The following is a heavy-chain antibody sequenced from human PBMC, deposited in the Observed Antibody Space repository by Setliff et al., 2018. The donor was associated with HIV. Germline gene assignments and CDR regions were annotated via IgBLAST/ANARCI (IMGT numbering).Heavy chain of an antibody. V-gene: IGHV3-30*01. CDR2: RSHDGSSK. Sequence: PGGSLRLSCAASGFTFSTYIFHWVRLAPGKGLEWVAVRSHDGSSKAYADSVKGRFTISTDNSKHTLYLQMDSLRPEDTAVYYCARVVSPDSSNYYYYYMDVWGKGTTVTVSS. CDR3: ARVVSPDSSNYYYYYMDV. J-gene: IGHJ6*03. CDR1: GFTFSTYI. D-gene: IGHD4-4*01.